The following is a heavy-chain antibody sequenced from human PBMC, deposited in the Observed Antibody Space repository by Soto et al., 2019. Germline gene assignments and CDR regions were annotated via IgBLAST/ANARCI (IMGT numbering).Heavy chain of an antibody. Sequence: ASVKVSCKASGYTFTGYYMHWVRQAPGQGLEWMGWINPNSGGTNYAQKFQGRVTMTRDTSISTAYMELSRLRSDDTAVYYCARGHYYGVDSNWFDPWGQGTLVTVSS. J-gene: IGHJ5*02. V-gene: IGHV1-2*02. CDR1: GYTFTGYY. D-gene: IGHD4-17*01. CDR2: INPNSGGT. CDR3: ARGHYYGVDSNWFDP.